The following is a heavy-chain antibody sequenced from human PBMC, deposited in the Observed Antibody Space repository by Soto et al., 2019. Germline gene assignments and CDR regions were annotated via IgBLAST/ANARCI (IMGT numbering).Heavy chain of an antibody. J-gene: IGHJ4*02. D-gene: IGHD2-15*01. CDR2: ISSSGDSI. V-gene: IGHV3-11*01. CDR3: ARNGKGGWYYFDY. Sequence: QVQLVESGGGLVKPGGSLRLSCAASGFTFSDYYMYWIRQAPGKGLEWVSYISSSGDSIKYADSVKGRFTISRDNAKNSLYLQMISLTGEDTAVYYCARNGKGGWYYFDYWGQGTLLTVSS. CDR1: GFTFSDYY.